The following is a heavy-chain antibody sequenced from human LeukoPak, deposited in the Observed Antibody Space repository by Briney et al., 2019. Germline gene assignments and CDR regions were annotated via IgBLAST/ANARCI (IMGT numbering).Heavy chain of an antibody. Sequence: GSLRLSCAASGFTFSDYYMSWIRQAPGEGLEWVSYISSSGSTIYYADSVKGRFTISRDNAKNSLYLQTNSLRAEDTAVYYCARDLMAYGSGSYFGYWGQGTLVTVSS. CDR2: ISSSGSTI. V-gene: IGHV3-11*01. J-gene: IGHJ4*02. D-gene: IGHD3-10*01. CDR3: ARDLMAYGSGSYFGY. CDR1: GFTFSDYY.